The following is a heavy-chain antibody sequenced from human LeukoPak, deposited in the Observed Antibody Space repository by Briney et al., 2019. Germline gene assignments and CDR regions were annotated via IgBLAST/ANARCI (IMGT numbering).Heavy chain of an antibody. CDR2: IKSKTDGGTT. CDR1: GFTFSSYG. V-gene: IGHV3-15*01. CDR3: TTEIVRRRVRGARGDY. D-gene: IGHD3-10*01. Sequence: GRSLRLSCAASGFTFSSYGMHWVRQAPGKGLEWVGRIKSKTDGGTTDYAAPVKGRFTISRDDSKNTLYLQMNSLKTEDTAVYYCTTEIVRRRVRGARGDYWGQGTLVTVSS. J-gene: IGHJ4*02.